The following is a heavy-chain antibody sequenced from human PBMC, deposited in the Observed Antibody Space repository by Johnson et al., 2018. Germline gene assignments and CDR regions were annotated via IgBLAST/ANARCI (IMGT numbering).Heavy chain of an antibody. D-gene: IGHD1-26*01. Sequence: VQLVQSGGGLVQPGRSLTLSCKGSGFAFGEYAMSWFRQAPGKGLDWVGFIRSQLYGGTIEYAASVKGRFTISRDDSETVTHLHMNSLKIEDTAVYYCTTDAVGATNYWGQGTLVTVSS. CDR3: TTDAVGATNY. V-gene: IGHV3-49*03. CDR1: GFAFGEYA. J-gene: IGHJ4*02. CDR2: IRSQLYGGTI.